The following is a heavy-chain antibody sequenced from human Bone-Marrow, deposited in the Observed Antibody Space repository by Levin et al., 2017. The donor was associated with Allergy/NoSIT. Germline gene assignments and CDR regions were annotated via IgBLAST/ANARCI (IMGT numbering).Heavy chain of an antibody. CDR1: GFTFSSYG. D-gene: IGHD1-1*01. Sequence: GESLKISCAASGFTFSSYGMHWVRQAPGKGLEWVAVIWYDGSNKYYADSVKGRFTISRDNSKNTLYLQMNSLRAEDTAVYYCASGTGGDAFDIWGQGTMVTVSS. CDR2: IWYDGSNK. V-gene: IGHV3-33*01. CDR3: ASGTGGDAFDI. J-gene: IGHJ3*02.